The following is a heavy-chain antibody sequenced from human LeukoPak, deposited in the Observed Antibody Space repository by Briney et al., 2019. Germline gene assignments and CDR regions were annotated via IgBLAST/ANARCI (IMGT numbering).Heavy chain of an antibody. Sequence: SETLSLTCTVSGGSISSGDYYWSWIRQLPGKGLEWIGYIYYSGSTYYNPSLKSRVTISVDTSKNQFSLKLSSVTAADTAVYYCAREGGYYDSSGYYLLYFDYWGQGTLVTVSS. V-gene: IGHV4-30-4*01. D-gene: IGHD3-22*01. CDR2: IYYSGST. J-gene: IGHJ4*02. CDR3: AREGGYYDSSGYYLLYFDY. CDR1: GGSISSGDYY.